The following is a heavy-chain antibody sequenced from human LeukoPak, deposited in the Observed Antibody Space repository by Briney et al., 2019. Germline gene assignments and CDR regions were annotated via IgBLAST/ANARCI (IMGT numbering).Heavy chain of an antibody. V-gene: IGHV3-30*18. J-gene: IGHJ4*02. CDR2: ISYDGSNK. CDR3: AKDECSSTSCYSNY. D-gene: IGHD2-2*02. CDR1: GFTFTSYG. Sequence: GGSLRLSCAASGFTFTSYGMHWVRQAPGKGLEWVAVISYDGSNKYYADSVKGRFTISRDNSKNTLYLQMNSLRAEDTAVYYCAKDECSSTSCYSNYWGQGTLVTVSS.